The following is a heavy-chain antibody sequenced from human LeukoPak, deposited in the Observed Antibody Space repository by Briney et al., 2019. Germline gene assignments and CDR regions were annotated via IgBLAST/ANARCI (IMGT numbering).Heavy chain of an antibody. D-gene: IGHD6-6*01. J-gene: IGHJ4*02. CDR2: INWKGGSR. V-gene: IGHV3-20*04. Sequence: PGGSLRLSCAASGFTFDDYGMSWVRQAPGKGLEWVSSINWKGGSRGYADSVKGRFTISRDNSKNTLYLQMNSLRAEDTAVYYCAKAGSSSRDLDYWGQGTLVTVSS. CDR3: AKAGSSSRDLDY. CDR1: GFTFDDYG.